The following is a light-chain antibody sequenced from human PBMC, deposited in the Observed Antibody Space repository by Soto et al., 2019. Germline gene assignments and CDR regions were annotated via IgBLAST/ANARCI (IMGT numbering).Light chain of an antibody. Sequence: EMVLTQSPATLSLSPGERATLSCRASQRVSSSLACYQQNPGQAPRLLIYDASNRATGIPARFSGSGSGTDFTLTISSLEPEDFALYYCQQRSNWLFTFGPGTKVDIK. CDR3: QQRSNWLFT. V-gene: IGKV3-11*01. J-gene: IGKJ3*01. CDR2: DAS. CDR1: QRVSSS.